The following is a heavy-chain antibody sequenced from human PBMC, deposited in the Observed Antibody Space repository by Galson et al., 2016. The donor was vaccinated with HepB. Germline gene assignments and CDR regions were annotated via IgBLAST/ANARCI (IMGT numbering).Heavy chain of an antibody. CDR1: GFTFSSYG. J-gene: IGHJ6*02. CDR2: ISRGSGTM. Sequence: SLRLSCAASGFTFSSYGMNWIRPAPGKGPEWVSYISRGSGTMYYADSVRGRFTVSSDNARNSLYLQMNSLRDEDTALYYCATSDSGGDTFGDVWGQGTTVIVTS. CDR3: ATSDSGGDTFGDV. D-gene: IGHD4-23*01. V-gene: IGHV3-48*02.